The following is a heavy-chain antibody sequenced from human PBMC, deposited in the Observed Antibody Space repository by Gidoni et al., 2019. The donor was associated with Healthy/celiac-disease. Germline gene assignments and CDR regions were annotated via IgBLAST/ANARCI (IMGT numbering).Heavy chain of an antibody. CDR1: GDSVSSTRAA. V-gene: IGHV6-1*01. J-gene: IGHJ4*02. Sequence: QVQLQQSGPGLVKPSQTLSLTCAISGDSVSSTRAAWIWIRQSPSRGLEWLGRTYYRSKWYNDYAVSVKSRITINPDTSKNQFSLQLNSVTPEDTAVYYCARALTGDFLLFQFGRVRHFDYWGQGTLVTVSS. CDR3: ARALTGDFLLFQFGRVRHFDY. CDR2: TYYRSKWYN. D-gene: IGHD3-16*01.